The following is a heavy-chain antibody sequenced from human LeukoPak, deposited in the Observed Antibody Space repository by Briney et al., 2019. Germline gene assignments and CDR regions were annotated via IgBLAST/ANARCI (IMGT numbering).Heavy chain of an antibody. CDR1: GFTFNYYW. J-gene: IGHJ4*02. CDR2: IKQDGSEK. CDR3: TTIYCTNGVCYYFDY. D-gene: IGHD2-8*01. V-gene: IGHV3-7*01. Sequence: GGSLRLSCAASGFTFNYYWMSWVRQAPGKGLEWVANIKQDGSEKYYADSVKGRFPIARDNAKNSLYLQMNSLRAEDTAVYYCTTIYCTNGVCYYFDYWGQGTLVTVSS.